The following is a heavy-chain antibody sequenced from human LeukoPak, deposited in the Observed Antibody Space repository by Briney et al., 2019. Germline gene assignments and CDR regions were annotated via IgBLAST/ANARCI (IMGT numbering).Heavy chain of an antibody. CDR2: INAGNGNI. CDR1: GYTFTSYA. V-gene: IGHV1-3*03. Sequence: ASVKVSCKASGYTFTSYAMHWVRQAPGQRLEWMGWINAGNGNIKYSQEFQGRVTITRDTSASTAYMELSSLRSEDMAVYYCARDQGGYYDSSPPDYWGQGTLVTVSS. D-gene: IGHD3-22*01. J-gene: IGHJ4*02. CDR3: ARDQGGYYDSSPPDY.